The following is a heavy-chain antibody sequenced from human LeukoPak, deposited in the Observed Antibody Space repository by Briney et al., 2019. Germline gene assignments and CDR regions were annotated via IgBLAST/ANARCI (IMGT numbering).Heavy chain of an antibody. CDR3: ARRAGGYSHPYDY. D-gene: IGHD4-23*01. CDR2: IYSGGST. CDR1: GFTVSSNY. V-gene: IGHV3-53*01. J-gene: IGHJ4*02. Sequence: PGGSLRLSCAASGFTVSSNYMSWVRQAPGKGLEWVSVIYSGGSTYYADSVTGRFTISRDNSKNTLYLQMNSLRAEDTAVYYCARRAGGYSHPYDYWGQGILVTVSS.